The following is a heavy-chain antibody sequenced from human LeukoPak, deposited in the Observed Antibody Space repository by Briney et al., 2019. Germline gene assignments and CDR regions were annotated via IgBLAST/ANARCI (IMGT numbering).Heavy chain of an antibody. CDR3: ARSYDSSASGFDY. Sequence: SETLSLTCTVSGGSISSGGYYWSWIRQHPGKGLEWIGYIHYSGSTYYSPSLRSRVTISVDTSKNHFSLTLSPVTAADTAVYYCARSYDSSASGFDYWGQGTLVTVSP. CDR1: GGSISSGGYY. CDR2: IHYSGST. V-gene: IGHV4-31*03. D-gene: IGHD3-22*01. J-gene: IGHJ4*02.